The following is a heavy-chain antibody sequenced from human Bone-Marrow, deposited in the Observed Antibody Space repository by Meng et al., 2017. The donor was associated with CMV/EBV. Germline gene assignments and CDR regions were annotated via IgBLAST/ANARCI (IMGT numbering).Heavy chain of an antibody. CDR2: IIPIFGTA. J-gene: IGHJ4*02. Sequence: SVKVSCKASGYTFTSYDINWVRQATGQGLEWMGGIIPIFGTANYAQKFQGRVTITTDESTSTAYMELSSLRSEDTAVYYCARSKHREVRGNFDYWGQGTLVTVSS. D-gene: IGHD3-10*01. CDR1: GYTFTSYD. CDR3: ARSKHREVRGNFDY. V-gene: IGHV1-69*05.